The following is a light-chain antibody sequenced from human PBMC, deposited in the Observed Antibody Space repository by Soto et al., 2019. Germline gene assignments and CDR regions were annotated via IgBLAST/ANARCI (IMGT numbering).Light chain of an antibody. CDR2: GAS. J-gene: IGKJ4*01. CDR1: QSVSSSY. Sequence: ESVLTQSPGTLSLSPGERATLSCRTSQSVSSSYLAWYQQKPGQAPRLLVYGASSRATGIPDRFSGSGSGTDFTLTISRLEPEDFAVYYCQQYGRSPPFTFGGGTKVEIK. CDR3: QQYGRSPPFT. V-gene: IGKV3-20*01.